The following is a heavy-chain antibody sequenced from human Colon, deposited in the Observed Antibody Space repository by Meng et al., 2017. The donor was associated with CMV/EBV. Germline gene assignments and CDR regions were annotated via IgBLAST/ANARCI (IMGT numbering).Heavy chain of an antibody. D-gene: IGHD3-3*01. CDR1: FTRYY. CDR2: IHPNSGGT. J-gene: IGHJ5*02. Sequence: FTRYYVHWVRRAPGRGLEWMGWIHPNSGGTNYAQKFQGRVTMTRDTSISTAYMELSRLRSDDTAVYYCAREFGGFWSGYSEYNWFDPWGQGTLVTVSS. V-gene: IGHV1-2*02. CDR3: AREFGGFWSGYSEYNWFDP.